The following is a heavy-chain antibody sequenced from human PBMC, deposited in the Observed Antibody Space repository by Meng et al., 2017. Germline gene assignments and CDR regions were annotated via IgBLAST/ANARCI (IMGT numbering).Heavy chain of an antibody. CDR1: GYSFTDYW. V-gene: IGHV5-51*01. CDR2: ISPRNSDT. D-gene: IGHD2-2*01. Sequence: GSLRLSCKGSGYSFTDYWIGWVRQMPGKGLEWMALISPRNSDTRYSPSFQGHVTISVDESISTAYLQWSSLKASDTAVYFCARRDDVTAAPFDYWGQGTLVTVSS. CDR3: ARRDDVTAAPFDY. J-gene: IGHJ4*02.